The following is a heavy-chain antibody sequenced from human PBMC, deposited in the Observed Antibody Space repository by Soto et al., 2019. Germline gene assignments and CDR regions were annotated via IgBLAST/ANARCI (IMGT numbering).Heavy chain of an antibody. D-gene: IGHD6-19*01. CDR2: ISAYNGNT. V-gene: IGHV1-18*01. CDR3: ARDRGVAPPVAGNTHYYYYMDV. CDR1: GYSFTNYG. J-gene: IGHJ6*03. Sequence: QDQLVQSGVEVKKPGASVQVSCKASGYSFTNYGITWVRQAPGQGFEWMGWISAYNGNTNYAQKLQGRVTMTTDASTSTAYLELRSLRSDDTAVYYCARDRGVAPPVAGNTHYYYYMDVWGKGTTVTVSS.